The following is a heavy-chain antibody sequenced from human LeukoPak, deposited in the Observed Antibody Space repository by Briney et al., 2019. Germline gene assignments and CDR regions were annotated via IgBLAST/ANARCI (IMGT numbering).Heavy chain of an antibody. D-gene: IGHD6-19*01. CDR2: ISWNSGSI. J-gene: IGHJ5*02. CDR1: GFTFRSYA. V-gene: IGHV3-9*01. Sequence: GGSLRLSCATSGFTFRSYAMHWVRQAPGKGLEWVSGISWNSGSIGYADSVKGRFTISRDNAKNSLYLQMNSLRAEDTALYYCAKDYSSGWYRWFDPWGQGTLVTVSS. CDR3: AKDYSSGWYRWFDP.